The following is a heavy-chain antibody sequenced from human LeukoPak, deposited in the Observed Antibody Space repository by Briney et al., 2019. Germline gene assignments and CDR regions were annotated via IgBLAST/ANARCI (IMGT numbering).Heavy chain of an antibody. CDR1: GYTFTSYG. J-gene: IGHJ4*02. CDR3: ARAGYDLLTLAPDPANDY. Sequence: GASVKVSCKASGYTFTSYGISWVRQAPGQGLVWMGWITAYNGNTNYAQKLQGRVTMTTDTSTSTAYMELRSLRSDDTAVYYCARAGYDLLTLAPDPANDYWGQGTLVTVSS. CDR2: ITAYNGNT. V-gene: IGHV1-18*01. D-gene: IGHD3-9*01.